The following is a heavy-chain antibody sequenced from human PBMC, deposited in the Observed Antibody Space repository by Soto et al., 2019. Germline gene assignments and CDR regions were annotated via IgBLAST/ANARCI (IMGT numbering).Heavy chain of an antibody. Sequence: QVQLVESGGGVVQPGRSLRLSCAASGFTFSSYGMHWVRQAPGKGLEWVAVISYDGSNKYYADSVKGRFTISRDNSKNTLYLQMNSLRAEDTAAYYCAKDRSSRALDYWGQGTLVTVSS. V-gene: IGHV3-30*18. CDR1: GFTFSSYG. D-gene: IGHD3-10*01. CDR3: AKDRSSRALDY. CDR2: ISYDGSNK. J-gene: IGHJ4*02.